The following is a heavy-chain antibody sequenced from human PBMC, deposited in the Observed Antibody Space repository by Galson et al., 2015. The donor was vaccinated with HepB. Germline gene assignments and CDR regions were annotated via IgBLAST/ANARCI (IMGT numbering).Heavy chain of an antibody. Sequence: SVKVSCKVSGYTLTELSMHWVRQAPGKGLEWMGGFDPEDGETIYAQKFQGRVTMTEDTSTDTAYMELSSLRSEDTAVYYCATAIVVVTYDAFDIWGQGTMVTVSS. CDR1: GYTLTELS. D-gene: IGHD3-22*01. CDR3: ATAIVVVTYDAFDI. V-gene: IGHV1-24*01. J-gene: IGHJ3*02. CDR2: FDPEDGET.